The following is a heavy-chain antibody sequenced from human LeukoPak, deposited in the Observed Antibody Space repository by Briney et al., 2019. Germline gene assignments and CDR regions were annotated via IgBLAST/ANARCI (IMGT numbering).Heavy chain of an antibody. V-gene: IGHV1-46*01. J-gene: IGHJ4*02. CDR2: INPSGGST. D-gene: IGHD4-17*01. CDR1: GYTFTGYY. CDR3: ARYGHSPFFDY. Sequence: ASVKVSCKASGYTFTGYYMHWVRQAPGQGLEWVGIINPSGGSTTNAQKFQGRVIMTRDMSTSTVYMELSSLRSEDTAVYFCARYGHSPFFDYWGQGTLVIVSS.